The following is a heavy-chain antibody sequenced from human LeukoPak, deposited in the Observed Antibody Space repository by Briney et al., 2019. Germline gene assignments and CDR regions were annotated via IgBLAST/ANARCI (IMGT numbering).Heavy chain of an antibody. Sequence: PGGSLRLSCAASGLTFDTYGMRCVRQAPGNWLEWVSGSNWNGGSTGYADSVKGRFAITRDNAKNSLYLQMNSLRTDDTAVEYCARIDTYYYDSSGYYSAFDIWGQGTIVTVSS. CDR1: GLTFDTYG. J-gene: IGHJ3*02. CDR2: SNWNGGST. V-gene: IGHV3-20*04. CDR3: ARIDTYYYDSSGYYSAFDI. D-gene: IGHD3-22*01.